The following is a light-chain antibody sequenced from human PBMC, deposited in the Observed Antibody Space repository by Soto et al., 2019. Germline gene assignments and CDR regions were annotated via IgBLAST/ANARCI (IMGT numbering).Light chain of an antibody. CDR2: GAS. V-gene: IGKV4-1*01. CDR3: QQYYSSPPLT. Sequence: VMMPSSEAPVVLMEEQATINCKSRQSVLSTSNNKNYFAWYQQKPGQPPKLLISGASTRASGVPDRFTGSGSGTDFTLTISSLQAEDVAVYYCQQYYSSPPLTFGEGT. J-gene: IGKJ4*01. CDR1: QSVLSTSNNKNY.